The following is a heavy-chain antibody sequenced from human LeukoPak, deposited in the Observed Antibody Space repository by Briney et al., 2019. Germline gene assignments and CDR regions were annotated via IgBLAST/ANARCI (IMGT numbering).Heavy chain of an antibody. J-gene: IGHJ4*02. CDR1: GFTVSSNY. D-gene: IGHD3-22*01. Sequence: GGSLRLSCAASGFTVSSNYMSWVRQAPGKGLEWVSVIYSGGSTYYADSVKGRFTISRDNSKNTLYLQMNSLRAKDTAVYYCARESYDRDFFDYWGQGTLVTVSS. CDR2: IYSGGST. V-gene: IGHV3-66*01. CDR3: ARESYDRDFFDY.